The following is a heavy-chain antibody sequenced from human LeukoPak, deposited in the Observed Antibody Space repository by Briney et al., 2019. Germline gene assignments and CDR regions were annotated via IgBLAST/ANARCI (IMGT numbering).Heavy chain of an antibody. CDR1: GFTFSSYW. V-gene: IGHV3-7*03. D-gene: IGHD2-2*01. J-gene: IGHJ6*02. CDR2: IKQDGSEK. CDR3: ASANCSSTSCYFWGHTKHYYYYYGMDV. Sequence: PGGSLRLSCAASGFTFSSYWMSWVRQAPGKGLEWVANIKQDGSEKYYVDSVKGRFTISRDNAKNSMYLQMNSLRAEDTAVYYCASANCSSTSCYFWGHTKHYYYYYGMDVWGQGTTVTVSS.